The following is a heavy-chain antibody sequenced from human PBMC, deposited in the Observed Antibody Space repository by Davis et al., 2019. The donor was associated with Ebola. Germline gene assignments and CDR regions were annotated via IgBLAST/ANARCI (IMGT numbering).Heavy chain of an antibody. CDR1: GYTFTSYD. CDR3: ARRRSSWTTRNWFDP. CDR2: MNPNSGNT. V-gene: IGHV1-8*01. D-gene: IGHD3/OR15-3a*01. Sequence: AASVKVSCKASGYTFTSYDINWVRQATGQRLEWMGWMNPNSGNTGYAQKFQGRVTMTRNTSISTAYMELSSLRSEDTAVYYCARRRSSWTTRNWFDPWGQGTLVTVSS. J-gene: IGHJ5*02.